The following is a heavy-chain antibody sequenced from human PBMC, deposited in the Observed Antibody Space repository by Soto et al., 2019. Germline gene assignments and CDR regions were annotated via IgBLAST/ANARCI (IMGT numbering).Heavy chain of an antibody. V-gene: IGHV3-21*01. CDR3: VKSGTARLLRHSWFET. D-gene: IGHD2-21*01. Sequence: EVQLVESGGGLGKPGGSLRLSCAASGFTFNTYDMNWVRQAPGKGLEGVSSITASSAYIYYADSVRGRFNISRENAKNSLFLELNSLRAEDTAVYYCVKSGTARLLRHSWFETWGQGTLVSVSS. CDR1: GFTFNTYD. CDR2: ITASSAYI. J-gene: IGHJ5*02.